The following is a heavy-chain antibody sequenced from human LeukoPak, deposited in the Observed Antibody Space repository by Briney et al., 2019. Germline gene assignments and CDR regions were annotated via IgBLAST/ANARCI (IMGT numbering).Heavy chain of an antibody. CDR1: GGSIRSGSHY. V-gene: IGHV4-39*02. J-gene: IGHJ4*02. CDR2: IYYSGST. Sequence: SETLSLTCTVSGGSIRSGSHYWVWIRQPRGKGLEWIGSIYYSGSTYYNSSLENRVTISIDTSKNHFSLRLRSLSAADTSVYYCAKRDDSGGNLVDLWGQGTLVTVSS. D-gene: IGHD3-22*01. CDR3: AKRDDSGGNLVDL.